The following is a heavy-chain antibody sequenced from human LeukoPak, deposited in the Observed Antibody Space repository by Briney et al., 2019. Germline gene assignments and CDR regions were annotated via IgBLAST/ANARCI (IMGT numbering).Heavy chain of an antibody. CDR2: ISWNSGSI. J-gene: IGHJ4*02. V-gene: IGHV3-9*01. CDR3: AKAPRVWFGDSYYFDY. D-gene: IGHD3-10*01. CDR1: GFTFDDYA. Sequence: PGRSLRLSCAASGFTFDDYAMHWVRQAPGKGLEWVSGISWNSGSIGYADSVKGRFTISGDNAKNSLYLQMNSLRAEDTALYYCAKAPRVWFGDSYYFDYWGQGTLVTVSS.